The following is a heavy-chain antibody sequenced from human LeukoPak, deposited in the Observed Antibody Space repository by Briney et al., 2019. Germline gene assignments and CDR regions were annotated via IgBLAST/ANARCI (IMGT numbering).Heavy chain of an antibody. Sequence: GGSLRLSCAVSGLTFGGSGITWIRPAPGKGLEWVASMKPDGSESWYVDSVKGRFTISRDNSKNSLYLQLTSLRAEDTALYYCARDRGRNSFDYWGQGTLVSVSS. CDR1: GLTFGGSG. V-gene: IGHV3-7*01. J-gene: IGHJ4*02. D-gene: IGHD1-14*01. CDR3: ARDRGRNSFDY. CDR2: MKPDGSES.